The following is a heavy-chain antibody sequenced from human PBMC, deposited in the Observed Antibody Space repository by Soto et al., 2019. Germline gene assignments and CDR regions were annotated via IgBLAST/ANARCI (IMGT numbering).Heavy chain of an antibody. CDR1: GVSIIRYY. CDR2: IYYSGST. J-gene: IGHJ5*02. Sequence: PLQTRSLAGSVWGVSIIRYYWSWIRQPPGEGVGWIGYIYYSGSTNYNPSLKSRVTISVDTSKKQFSLKLSSVTAADTAVYYCARDFNGSGSYTAWFDPWGQGTLVT. D-gene: IGHD3-10*01. V-gene: IGHV4-59*13. CDR3: ARDFNGSGSYTAWFDP.